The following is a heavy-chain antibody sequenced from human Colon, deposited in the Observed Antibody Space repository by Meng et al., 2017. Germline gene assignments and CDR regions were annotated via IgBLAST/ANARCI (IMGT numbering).Heavy chain of an antibody. CDR1: GYCFTKYF. J-gene: IGHJ6*02. CDR2: INPDRAAT. CDR3: ARYQWWKLYRSVNSFYGMDF. V-gene: IGHV1-46*01. Sequence: ASVKVSCNASGYCFTKYFMHWVRQAPGQGREWMGVINPDRAATSYAQKFQGRITMTRDKTTNTIYMDLRSLQSEDTTIYYCARYQWWKLYRSVNSFYGMDFWGQGTTVTVSS. D-gene: IGHD2-15*01.